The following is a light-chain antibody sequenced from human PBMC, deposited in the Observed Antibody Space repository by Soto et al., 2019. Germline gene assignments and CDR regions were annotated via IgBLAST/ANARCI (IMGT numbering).Light chain of an antibody. CDR1: QSVSSSH. Sequence: EIVLTQSPGTLSLSPGERATLSCRASQSVSSSHLAWYQHKPGQAPRLLIYAASIRATGSPDRFGGGGSGTDFTLTISRLEPEDFAVYYCQQYGSSRTFGRGTKVDIK. V-gene: IGKV3-20*01. CDR3: QQYGSSRT. J-gene: IGKJ1*01. CDR2: AAS.